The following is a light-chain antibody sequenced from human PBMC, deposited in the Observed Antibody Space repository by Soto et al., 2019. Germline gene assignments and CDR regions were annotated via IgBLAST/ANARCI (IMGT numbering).Light chain of an antibody. CDR2: DAS. CDR3: QHYKMYSPWT. CDR1: KSIRTW. J-gene: IGKJ1*01. Sequence: IQMNQSPSTLSASLGDRVIINCRXSKSIRTWLAWYQQKPGKAPKLLIYDASSLESGVPSRFSGSGSGTEFTLTISSLQPDDFATYYCQHYKMYSPWTFGQGTKVDI. V-gene: IGKV1-5*01.